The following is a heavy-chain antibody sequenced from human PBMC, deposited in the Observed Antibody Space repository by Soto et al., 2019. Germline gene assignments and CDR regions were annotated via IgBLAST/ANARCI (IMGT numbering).Heavy chain of an antibody. D-gene: IGHD2-8*01. CDR3: ARDPCTNGVCYAFDI. J-gene: IGHJ3*02. Sequence: QVQLVQSGAEVKKPGASVKVSCKASGYTFTGYYMHWVRQAPGQGLEWMGWINPISGGTNYAQKFQGWVTMTRDTSISTAYMELSRLRSDDTAVYYCARDPCTNGVCYAFDIWGQGTMVTVSS. V-gene: IGHV1-2*04. CDR1: GYTFTGYY. CDR2: INPISGGT.